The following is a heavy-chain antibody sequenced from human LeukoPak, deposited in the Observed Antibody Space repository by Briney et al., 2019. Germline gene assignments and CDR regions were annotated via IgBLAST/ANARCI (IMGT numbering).Heavy chain of an antibody. CDR3: ARDSTPDYDILTGYSASYYYYGMDV. V-gene: IGHV4-59*12. CDR1: GASISSYY. Sequence: SETLSLTCTVSGASISSYYWSWIRQPPGKGLEWIGYIYYSGSTYYNPPLKSRVTISVDTSKNQFSLKLSSVTAADTAVYYCARDSTPDYDILTGYSASYYYYGMDVWGQGTTVTVSS. D-gene: IGHD3-9*01. CDR2: IYYSGST. J-gene: IGHJ6*02.